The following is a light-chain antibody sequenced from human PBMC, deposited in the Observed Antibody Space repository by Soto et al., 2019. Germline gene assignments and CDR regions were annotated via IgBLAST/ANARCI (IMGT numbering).Light chain of an antibody. Sequence: EIVLTQSPGTLSLSPGERATLSCRASQSISSSYLAWYQQKPGQAPRLLIYAASSRATGIPDRFSGSGSGTEFTLTISSLQSEDFVVYYCQQYDDWPPAFGQGTKVEVK. V-gene: IGKV3-20*01. CDR2: AAS. J-gene: IGKJ1*01. CDR1: QSISSSY. CDR3: QQYDDWPPA.